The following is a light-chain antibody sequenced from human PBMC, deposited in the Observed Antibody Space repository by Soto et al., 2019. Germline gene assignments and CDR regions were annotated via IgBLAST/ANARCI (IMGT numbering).Light chain of an antibody. CDR2: YNT. V-gene: IGLV1-40*01. CDR1: GSTFGAGSD. CDR3: AAWDDSLDGGV. J-gene: IGLJ3*02. Sequence: QLVLTQPPSVSGAPGQRVTISCTGSGSTFGAGSDVHWYQQVPGTAPKLLISYNTNRPSGVPDRFSGSKSGASASLAISGLQSEDEADYYCAAWDDSLDGGVFGGGTKVTVL.